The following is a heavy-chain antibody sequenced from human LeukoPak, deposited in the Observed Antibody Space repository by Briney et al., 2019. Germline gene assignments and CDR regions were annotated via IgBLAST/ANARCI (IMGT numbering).Heavy chain of an antibody. V-gene: IGHV1-69*04. CDR1: GGTFSSYA. CDR3: ARDFHRRIAAAGHFDY. Sequence: SVKVSCKASGGTFSSYAISWVRQAPGQGLEWMGRIIPILGIANYAQKFQGRVTITADKSTSTAYMELSSLRSEDTAVYYCARDFHRRIAAAGHFDYWSQGTLVTGSS. D-gene: IGHD6-13*01. J-gene: IGHJ4*02. CDR2: IIPILGIA.